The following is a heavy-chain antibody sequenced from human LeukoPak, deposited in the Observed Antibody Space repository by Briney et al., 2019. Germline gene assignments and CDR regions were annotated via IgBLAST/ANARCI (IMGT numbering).Heavy chain of an antibody. CDR1: GGSISTGHY. CDR2: IHHNGTR. Sequence: SETLSLTCSVSGGSISTGHYWNWIRQRPGKGLEWIGEIHHNGTRNYNPSLKSRVTISADTFKNHFSLIVTSLTAADTAVYYCAAAPILRGEGGEHYKYGMDVWGQGTTVIVSS. J-gene: IGHJ6*02. CDR3: AAAPILRGEGGEHYKYGMDV. V-gene: IGHV4/OR15-8*01. D-gene: IGHD2-2*02.